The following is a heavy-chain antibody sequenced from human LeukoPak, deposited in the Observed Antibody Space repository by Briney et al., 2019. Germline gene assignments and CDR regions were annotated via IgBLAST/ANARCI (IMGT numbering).Heavy chain of an antibody. V-gene: IGHV3-20*04. Sequence: PGGSLRLSCAASGFTFDDYGMSWVRQAPGKGLEWVSGINWNGGSTGYADSVKGRFTISRDNAKNSLYLQMNSLRAEDTAVYYCARDFYYQISGSYYNGLDYWGQGTLVTVSS. CDR1: GFTFDDYG. CDR2: INWNGGST. CDR3: ARDFYYQISGSYYNGLDY. D-gene: IGHD3-10*01. J-gene: IGHJ4*02.